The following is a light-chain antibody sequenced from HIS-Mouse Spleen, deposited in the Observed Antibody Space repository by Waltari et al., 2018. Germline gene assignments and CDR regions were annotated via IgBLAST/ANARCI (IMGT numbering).Light chain of an antibody. V-gene: IGLV2-23*01. CDR1: SSDFDSYTL. J-gene: IGLJ2*01. Sequence: QSALTQPASVSGSPGQPITIPRTGTSSDFDSYTLFSCYQQHPGKAPTLMIYDGSKRPSGVSNRFSGSKSGNTASLTISGLQAEDEADYYCCSYAGSSTVVFGGGTKLTVL. CDR3: CSYAGSSTVV. CDR2: DGS.